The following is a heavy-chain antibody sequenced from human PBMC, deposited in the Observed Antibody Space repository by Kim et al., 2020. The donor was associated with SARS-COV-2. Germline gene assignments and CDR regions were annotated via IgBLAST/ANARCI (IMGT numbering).Heavy chain of an antibody. CDR1: GFTFSSYG. D-gene: IGHD6-19*01. CDR3: AKDKSSGWYYFDY. V-gene: IGHV3-33*06. Sequence: GGSLRLSCAASGFTFSSYGMHWVRQAPGKGLEWVAVIWYDGSNKYYADSVKGRFTISRENSKNTLYLQMNSLRAEDTAVYYCAKDKSSGWYYFDYWGQGTLVTVSS. CDR2: IWYDGSNK. J-gene: IGHJ4*02.